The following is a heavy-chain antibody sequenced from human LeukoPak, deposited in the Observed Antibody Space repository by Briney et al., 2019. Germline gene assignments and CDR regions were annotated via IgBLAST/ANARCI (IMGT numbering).Heavy chain of an antibody. D-gene: IGHD6-19*01. CDR2: IFYSGST. V-gene: IGHV4-59*01. J-gene: IGHJ4*02. CDR3: ARSTGWYAFT. Sequence: SETLSLTCTVSGGPISSYYWSWIRQPPGKGLEWIGYIFYSGSTKYNPSLKSRVTISVDRSKSQFSLKLSSVTAADTAVYYCARSTGWYAFTWGQGILVTVSS. CDR1: GGPISSYY.